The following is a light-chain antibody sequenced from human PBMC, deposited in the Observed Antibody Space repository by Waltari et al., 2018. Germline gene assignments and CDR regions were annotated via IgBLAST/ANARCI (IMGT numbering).Light chain of an antibody. CDR2: GAS. V-gene: IGKV3-15*01. CDR3: QQYNNWRT. J-gene: IGKJ2*01. CDR1: QSISRN. Sequence: EVLMTQSPATLSVSPGERATLSCRASQSISRNLAWYQQKPGQAPRLLIYGASTRAPGNPARFSGSGSGTEFTLSISSLQSEDFAVYYCQQYNNWRTFGQGTKLEIK.